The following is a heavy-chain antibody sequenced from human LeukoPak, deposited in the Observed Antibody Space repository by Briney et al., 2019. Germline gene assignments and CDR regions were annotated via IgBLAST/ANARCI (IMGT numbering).Heavy chain of an antibody. Sequence: SETLSLTCAVYGGSFSGYYWSWIRQPPGKGLEWTGEINHSGSTNYNPSLKSRVTISVDTSKNQFSLKLSSVTAADTAVYYCARDLVAATPDAFDIWGQGTMVTVSS. CDR1: GGSFSGYY. D-gene: IGHD2-15*01. CDR3: ARDLVAATPDAFDI. V-gene: IGHV4-34*01. J-gene: IGHJ3*02. CDR2: INHSGST.